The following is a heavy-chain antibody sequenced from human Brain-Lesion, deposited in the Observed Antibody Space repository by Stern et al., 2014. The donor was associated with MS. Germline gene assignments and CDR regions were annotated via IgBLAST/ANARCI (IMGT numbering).Heavy chain of an antibody. CDR2: IDPSDSNP. Sequence: VQLVQSGAEVKKPGASLRISCQGSGYSLTSDWISWVRQIPGKGLEWMGRIDPSDSNPKYSPSFQGHVPIAADTPSTTAYPDRKNLKASDTAMYYRAKNMGEGLSIDYWGQGTLVTVSS. CDR3: AKNMGEGLSIDY. V-gene: IGHV5-10-1*03. D-gene: IGHD3-16*01. CDR1: GYSLTSDW. J-gene: IGHJ4*02.